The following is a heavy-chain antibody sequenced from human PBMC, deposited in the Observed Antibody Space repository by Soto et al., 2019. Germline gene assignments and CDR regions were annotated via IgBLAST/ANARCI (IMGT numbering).Heavy chain of an antibody. J-gene: IGHJ3*02. CDR1: GFTFGDYA. D-gene: IGHD1-1*01. CDR2: IRSKAYGGTT. CDR3: TRDSSWNTEAFDI. Sequence: GGSLRLSCTASGFTFGDYAMSWFRQAPGKGLEWVGFIRSKAYGGTTEYAASVKGRFTISRDDSKSIAYLQMNSLKTEDTAVYYCTRDSSWNTEAFDIWGQGTMVTVSS. V-gene: IGHV3-49*03.